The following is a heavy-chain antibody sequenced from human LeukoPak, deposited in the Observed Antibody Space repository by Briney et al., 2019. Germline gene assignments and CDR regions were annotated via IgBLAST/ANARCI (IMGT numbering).Heavy chain of an antibody. J-gene: IGHJ3*01. CDR3: ARGRYGANPLSL. Sequence: SVKVSCKASGGTFSSYAISWVRQAPGQGLEWMGGIIPIFGTANYAQKFQGRVTMTRDTSKDTAYMELSSLRSEDTGVYFCARGRYGANPLSLWGQGTMVTVAS. D-gene: IGHD4/OR15-4a*01. CDR1: GGTFSSYA. V-gene: IGHV1-69*05. CDR2: IIPIFGTA.